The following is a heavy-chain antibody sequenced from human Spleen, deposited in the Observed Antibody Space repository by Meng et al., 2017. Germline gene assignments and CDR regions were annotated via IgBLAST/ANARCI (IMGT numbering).Heavy chain of an antibody. CDR1: GYTFTAYY. CDR3: ARGEFSYAYFDS. CDR2: INPNNGAT. J-gene: IGHJ4*01. Sequence: QVQLVQSGAEVKKPGASVKVSCKPSGYTFTAYYIHWVRQAPGQGLEWMGRINPNNGATTFAQRFQDRVTVTRDTSINTAYMELSGLTYKDTAMYFCARGEFSYAYFDSWGHGTLVTVSS. D-gene: IGHD5-18*01. V-gene: IGHV1-2*06.